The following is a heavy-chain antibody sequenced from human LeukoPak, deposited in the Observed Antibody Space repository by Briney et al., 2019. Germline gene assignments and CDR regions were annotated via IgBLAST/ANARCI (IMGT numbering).Heavy chain of an antibody. V-gene: IGHV3-23*01. CDR3: ARSGYNRFDY. CDR1: GFTFSTYA. Sequence: PAGGSLRLSCAASGFTFSTYAMSWVRQAPGKGLKWVSSFSGSGGSTYYADSVKGRFTISRDNSKNTLYLQMNSLRAEDTAVYYCARSGYNRFDYWGQGTLVTVSS. J-gene: IGHJ4*02. D-gene: IGHD5-24*01. CDR2: FSGSGGST.